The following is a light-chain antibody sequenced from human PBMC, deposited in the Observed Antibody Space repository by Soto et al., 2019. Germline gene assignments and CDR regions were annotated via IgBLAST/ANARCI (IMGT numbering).Light chain of an antibody. CDR3: CSYAGRSSLM. J-gene: IGLJ3*02. CDR2: GVD. Sequence: QPVLTQPASVSGSPGQSIIITCIGTSRDVGSDNLVSWYQQVPGRAPKLIIFGVDKRPSGVSNRFSGSKSANTASLTISGLQTEDEADYYCCSYAGRSSLMFGGGTKLTVL. V-gene: IGLV2-23*02. CDR1: SRDVGSDNL.